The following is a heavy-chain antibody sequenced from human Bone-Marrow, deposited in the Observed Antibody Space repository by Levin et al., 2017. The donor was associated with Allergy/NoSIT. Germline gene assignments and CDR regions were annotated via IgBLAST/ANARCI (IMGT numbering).Heavy chain of an antibody. J-gene: IGHJ6*02. CDR3: ASDWSPSRAYCFPAMGV. D-gene: IGHD2-21*02. V-gene: IGHV4-61*08. CDR2: IFYTGTT. CDR1: VGSVNSGDYY. Sequence: SQTLSLTCTVSVGSVNSGDYYWTWIRQSPGKGLEWIGYIFYTGTTNYNPSFAGRVTISLDTPKNQYSLMLTSVTAADPALYYCASDWSPSRAYCFPAMGVWGQGTTVIVSS.